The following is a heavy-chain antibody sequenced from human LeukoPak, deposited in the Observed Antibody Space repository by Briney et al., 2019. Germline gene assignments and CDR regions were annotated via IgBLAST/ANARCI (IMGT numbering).Heavy chain of an antibody. D-gene: IGHD3-22*01. CDR3: ARIYDSSAYYFDY. CDR2: INHSGST. Sequence: SETLSLTCAVYGGSFSGYYWSWIRQPPGKGLEWIGEINHSGSTNYNPSLKSRVTISVDTSKNQFSLKLSSVTAADTAVYYCARIYDSSAYYFDYWGQGTLVTVPS. CDR1: GGSFSGYY. J-gene: IGHJ4*02. V-gene: IGHV4-34*01.